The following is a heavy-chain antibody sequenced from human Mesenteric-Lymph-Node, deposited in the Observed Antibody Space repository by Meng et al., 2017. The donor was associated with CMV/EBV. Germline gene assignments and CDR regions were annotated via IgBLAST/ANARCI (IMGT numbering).Heavy chain of an antibody. J-gene: IGHJ4*02. CDR1: GFTFNNHA. V-gene: IGHV3-30-3*01. CDR2: TSYDGSNI. CDR3: ARGYSGSYYMQY. Sequence: GESLKISCAASGFTFNNHAMHWVRQAPGKGLEWVAVTSYDGSNIYYTDSVKGRFTISRDNSQNTLYLQMNSLRAEDTAVYYCARGYSGSYYMQYWGQGTLVTVSS. D-gene: IGHD1-26*01.